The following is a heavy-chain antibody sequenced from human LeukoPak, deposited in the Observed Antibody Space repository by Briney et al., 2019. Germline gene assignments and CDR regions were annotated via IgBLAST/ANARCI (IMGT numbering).Heavy chain of an antibody. CDR2: INHSGST. V-gene: IGHV4-34*01. D-gene: IGHD3-3*01. CDR1: GGSFSGFY. CDR3: ARQNEYRDFWSGYSYYFDY. Sequence: SETLSLTCAVYGGSFSGFYWSWIRQPPGKGLEWIGEINHSGSTNYNPSLKSRVTISVDTSKKHFSLKLSSVTAADTAVYYCARQNEYRDFWSGYSYYFDYWGQGTLVTVSS. J-gene: IGHJ4*02.